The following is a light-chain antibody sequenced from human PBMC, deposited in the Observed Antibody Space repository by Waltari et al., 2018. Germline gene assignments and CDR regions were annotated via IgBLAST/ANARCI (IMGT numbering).Light chain of an antibody. CDR1: QSFSRA. J-gene: IGKJ1*01. CDR2: DAS. Sequence: EIVLTQSPGNLSLSPGERATLSCRASQSFSRALAWYQQKPDQAPRLLIYDASTRAIGIPDRFSGGGSGTDFSLTISRLEPEDFAVYYCQHYVRLPVTFGQGTTVEIK. CDR3: QHYVRLPVT. V-gene: IGKV3-20*01.